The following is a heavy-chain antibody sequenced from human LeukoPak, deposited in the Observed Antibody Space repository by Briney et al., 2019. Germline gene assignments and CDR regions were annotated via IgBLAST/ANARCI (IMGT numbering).Heavy chain of an antibody. CDR1: GGSISSGSYY. J-gene: IGHJ4*02. CDR3: ARDLGKYQLLLDY. D-gene: IGHD2-2*01. Sequence: SSETLSLTCTVSGGSISSGSYYWSWIRQPAGKGLEWIGRIYTSGSTNYNPSLKSRVTMSVDTSKNQFSLKLSSVTAADTAVYYCARDLGKYQLLLDYWGQGTLVTVSS. CDR2: IYTSGST. V-gene: IGHV4-61*02.